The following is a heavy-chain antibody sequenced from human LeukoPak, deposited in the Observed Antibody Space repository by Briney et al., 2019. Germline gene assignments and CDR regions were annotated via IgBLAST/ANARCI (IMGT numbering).Heavy chain of an antibody. D-gene: IGHD3-10*01. J-gene: IGHJ4*02. Sequence: KPGGSLRLSCAASGFTFSSYSMNWVRQAPGKGLEWVSSISSSSSYIYYADSVKGRFTISRDNAKNSLYLQMNSLRAEDTAVYYCARDRRVSRSLVLWYYFDYWGQGTLVTVSS. CDR2: ISSSSSYI. CDR1: GFTFSSYS. V-gene: IGHV3-21*01. CDR3: ARDRRVSRSLVLWYYFDY.